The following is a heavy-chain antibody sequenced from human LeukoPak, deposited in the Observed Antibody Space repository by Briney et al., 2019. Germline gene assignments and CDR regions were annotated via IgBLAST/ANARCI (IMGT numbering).Heavy chain of an antibody. CDR2: ISSSRSYI. Sequence: GGSLRLSCAASGFTFSSYSMNWVRQAPGKGLEWVSSISSSRSYIYYADSVKGRFTISRDNAKNSLYLQMNSLRAEDTAVSYCARWGRVVLRFLEWSQGDAFDIWGQGTMVTVSS. CDR1: GFTFSSYS. J-gene: IGHJ3*02. CDR3: ARWGRVVLRFLEWSQGDAFDI. V-gene: IGHV3-21*01. D-gene: IGHD3-3*01.